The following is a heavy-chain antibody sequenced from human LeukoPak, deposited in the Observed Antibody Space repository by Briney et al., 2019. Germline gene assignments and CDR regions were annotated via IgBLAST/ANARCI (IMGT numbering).Heavy chain of an antibody. CDR2: IWYDGSNK. D-gene: IGHD4-17*01. V-gene: IGHV3-33*01. CDR3: GRGYYGDYGYGMDV. J-gene: IGHJ6*02. Sequence: GGSLRLSCAASGFTVSSYGIHWVRQAPGKGLEWVAVIWYDGSNKYYADSVKGRFTISRDNSKNTLYLQMNSLRAEDTAVYYCGRGYYGDYGYGMDVWGQGTTVTVSS. CDR1: GFTVSSYG.